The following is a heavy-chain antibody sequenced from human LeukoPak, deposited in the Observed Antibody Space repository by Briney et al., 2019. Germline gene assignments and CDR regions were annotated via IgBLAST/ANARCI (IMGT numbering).Heavy chain of an antibody. V-gene: IGHV4-39*01. Sequence: PSETLSLTCSVSGGAISSNNYPWGWIRQPPGKGLEWIGSIYYSGRTYYNTSLKSRVTISVDTSNNHFSLKLSSVTAADTAVYYCARHGYVWGSYPDAFDIWGQGTMVTVSS. J-gene: IGHJ3*02. CDR1: GGAISSNNYP. CDR3: ARHGYVWGSYPDAFDI. CDR2: IYYSGRT. D-gene: IGHD3-16*01.